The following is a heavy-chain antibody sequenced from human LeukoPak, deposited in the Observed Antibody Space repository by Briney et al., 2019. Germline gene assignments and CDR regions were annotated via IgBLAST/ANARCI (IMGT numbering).Heavy chain of an antibody. CDR3: TTDIEMATISPYYYGMDV. V-gene: IGHV3-15*01. CDR2: IKSKTDGGTT. Sequence: PGGSLRLSCAASGFTFSNAWMSWVRQAPGKGLEWVGRIKSKTDGGTTDYAAPVKGRFTISRDDSKNTLYLQLNSLKTEDTAVYYCTTDIEMATISPYYYGMDVWGQGTTVTVSS. J-gene: IGHJ6*02. D-gene: IGHD5-24*01. CDR1: GFTFSNAW.